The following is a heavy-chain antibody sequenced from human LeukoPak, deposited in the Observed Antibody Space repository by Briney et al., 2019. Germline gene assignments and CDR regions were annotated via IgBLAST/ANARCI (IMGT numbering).Heavy chain of an antibody. V-gene: IGHV3-23*01. D-gene: IGHD6-19*01. J-gene: IGHJ6*02. CDR2: ISGSGGST. CDR3: AKPTTGSGWGYYYGMDV. Sequence: PGGSLRLSCAASGFTFSSYAMSWVRQAPGKGLEWVSAISGSGGSTYYADSVKGRFTISRDNSKNTLYLQMNSLRAEDTAVYYCAKPTTGSGWGYYYGMDVWGQGTTVTVSS. CDR1: GFTFSSYA.